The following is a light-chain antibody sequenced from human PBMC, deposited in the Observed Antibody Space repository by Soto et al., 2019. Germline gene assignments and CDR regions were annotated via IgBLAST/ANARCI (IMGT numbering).Light chain of an antibody. Sequence: EIVLTQSPGTLSLSPGERATLSCRASQSVRNDYLAWYQQKPGQAPRVFIYGASTRATGIPARFSGSGSGTEFTLTISSLQSEDFAVYYCQQYNNWPPITFGQGTRLEIK. CDR2: GAS. J-gene: IGKJ5*01. V-gene: IGKV3-15*01. CDR3: QQYNNWPPIT. CDR1: QSVRND.